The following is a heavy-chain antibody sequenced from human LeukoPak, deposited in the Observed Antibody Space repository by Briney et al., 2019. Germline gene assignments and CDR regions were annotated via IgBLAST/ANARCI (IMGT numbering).Heavy chain of an antibody. CDR1: GYTFTGYC. J-gene: IGHJ4*02. D-gene: IGHD6-13*01. CDR2: ISAYNGNT. V-gene: IGHV1-18*04. Sequence: ASVKVSCKASGYTFTGYCIHWVRQAPGQGLEWMGWISAYNGNTNYAQKFQGRVTMTTDTSTSTAYMELRSLRSDDTAVYYCARSARHSSWFPFWGQGTLVTVSS. CDR3: ARSARHSSWFPF.